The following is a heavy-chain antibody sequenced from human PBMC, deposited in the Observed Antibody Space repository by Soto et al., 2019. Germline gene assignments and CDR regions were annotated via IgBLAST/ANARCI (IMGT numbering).Heavy chain of an antibody. D-gene: IGHD6-13*01. CDR2: ILYDGSNK. CDR3: ARDLYSGYSSSKSYYYGMDV. CDR1: GFTFSSYA. V-gene: IGHV3-30-3*01. Sequence: GGSLRLSCAASGFTFSSYAMHWVRQAPGKGLEWVAVILYDGSNKYYADSVKGRFTISRDNSKNTLYLQMNSLRAEDTAVYYCARDLYSGYSSSKSYYYGMDVWGQGTTVTVSS. J-gene: IGHJ6*02.